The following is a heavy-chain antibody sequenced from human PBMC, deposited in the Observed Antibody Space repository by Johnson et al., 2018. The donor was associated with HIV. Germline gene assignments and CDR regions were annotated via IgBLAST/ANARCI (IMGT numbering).Heavy chain of an antibody. CDR3: AKHPNYDFWSGYWNDAFDI. Sequence: VQLVESGGGLVQPGGSLRLSCAASGFTFSSYAMSWVRQAPGKGLEWVSAISGSGGSTYYADSVKGRFTISRDNSKNTLYLQMNSLGAEDTAVYYCAKHPNYDFWSGYWNDAFDIWGQGTMVTVSS. V-gene: IGHV3-23*04. CDR1: GFTFSSYA. CDR2: ISGSGGST. D-gene: IGHD3-3*01. J-gene: IGHJ3*02.